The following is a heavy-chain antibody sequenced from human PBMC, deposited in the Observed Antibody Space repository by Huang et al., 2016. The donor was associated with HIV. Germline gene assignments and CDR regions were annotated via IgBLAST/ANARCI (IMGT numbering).Heavy chain of an antibody. J-gene: IGHJ3*02. Sequence: EEHLVESGGGLVQPGGSLIRSCEASGFKFSNYWMQWVRQAPGKGLMWVARIKIDGRTTDYADSVKGRFTISRDNAKNTLYLQMSSLTAEDTAIYYCARAGGFEIWGQGTVVTVSS. D-gene: IGHD2-15*01. CDR3: ARAGGFEI. CDR2: IKIDGRTT. V-gene: IGHV3-74*01. CDR1: GFKFSNYW.